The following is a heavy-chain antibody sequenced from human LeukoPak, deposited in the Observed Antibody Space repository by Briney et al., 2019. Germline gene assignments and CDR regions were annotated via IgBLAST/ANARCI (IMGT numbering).Heavy chain of an antibody. CDR1: GGTFSSYA. CDR2: IIPIFGIA. J-gene: IGHJ4*02. D-gene: IGHD3-10*01. CDR3: ATGSGSYHY. Sequence: SVKVSCKASGGTFSSYAISWVRQAPGQGLEWMGRIIPIFGIANYAQKLQGRVTMTTDTSTSTAYMELRSLRSDDTAVYYCATGSGSYHYWGQGTLVTVSS. V-gene: IGHV1-69*04.